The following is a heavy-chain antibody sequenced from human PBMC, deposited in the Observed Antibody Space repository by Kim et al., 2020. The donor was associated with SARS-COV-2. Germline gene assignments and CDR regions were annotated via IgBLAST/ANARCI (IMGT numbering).Heavy chain of an antibody. CDR2: VYSGGKT. CDR1: GFSVKSNY. D-gene: IGHD2-2*01. V-gene: IGHV3-53*01. CDR3: ARHSPALLDL. Sequence: GGSLRLSCAASGFSVKSNYMSWVRQAPGKGLEWVSVVYSGGKTFYADSVRGRFTISRDISENTVSLQMDSLRPYDSAIYYCARHSPALLDLWGQGTVVTVSS. J-gene: IGHJ4*02.